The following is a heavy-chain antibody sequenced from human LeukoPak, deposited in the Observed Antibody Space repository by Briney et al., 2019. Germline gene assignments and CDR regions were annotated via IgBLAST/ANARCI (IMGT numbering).Heavy chain of an antibody. V-gene: IGHV4-34*01. D-gene: IGHD4-17*01. CDR1: GGSFSGYY. CDR3: VRGDGNWFDP. CDR2: INHSGST. Sequence: SETLSLTCAVYGGSFSGYYWSWIRQPPGKGLEWIGEINHSGSTNYNPSLKSRVTISVDTSKNQFSLKLSSVTAADTAVYYCVRGDGNWFDPWGQETLVTVSS. J-gene: IGHJ5*02.